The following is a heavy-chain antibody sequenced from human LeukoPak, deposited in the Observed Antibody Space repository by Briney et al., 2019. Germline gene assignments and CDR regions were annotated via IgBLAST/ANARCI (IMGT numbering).Heavy chain of an antibody. V-gene: IGHV3-30*03. Sequence: GGSLRLSCAASGFTFSSYSMNWVRQAPGKGLEWVAVISYDGSNKYYADSVKGRFTISRDNSKNTLYLQMNSLRAEDAAVYYCARGPLPPTVYGDYPWYFDLWGRGTLVTVSS. J-gene: IGHJ2*01. CDR3: ARGPLPPTVYGDYPWYFDL. D-gene: IGHD4-17*01. CDR2: ISYDGSNK. CDR1: GFTFSSYS.